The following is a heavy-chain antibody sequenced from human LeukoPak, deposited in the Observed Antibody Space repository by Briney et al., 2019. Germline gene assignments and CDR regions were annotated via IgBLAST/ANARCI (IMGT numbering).Heavy chain of an antibody. CDR2: IKQDGSEK. J-gene: IGHJ6*02. CDR3: ARSFSEPIGAYCGMDV. Sequence: GGSLRLSCAASGFTFSSYWMSWVRQAPGKGLEWVANIKQDGSEKYYVDSVKGRFTISRDNAKNSLYLQMNSLRAEDTAVYYCARSFSEPIGAYCGMDVWGQGTTVTVSS. D-gene: IGHD5-12*01. CDR1: GFTFSSYW. V-gene: IGHV3-7*01.